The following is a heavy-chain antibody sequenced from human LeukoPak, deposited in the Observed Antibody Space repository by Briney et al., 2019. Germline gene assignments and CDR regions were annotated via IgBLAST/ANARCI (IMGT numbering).Heavy chain of an antibody. CDR3: AREGAAAGTVWFDP. J-gene: IGHJ5*02. CDR1: GGSISSSNYY. V-gene: IGHV4-39*07. Sequence: SETLSLTCTVSGGSISSSNYYWGWIRQPPGTGLEWLGSIYYSGSTYYSPSLKSRVTISVDTSKNQFSLKLSSVTAADTAVYYCAREGAAAGTVWFDPWGQGTLVTVSS. D-gene: IGHD6-13*01. CDR2: IYYSGST.